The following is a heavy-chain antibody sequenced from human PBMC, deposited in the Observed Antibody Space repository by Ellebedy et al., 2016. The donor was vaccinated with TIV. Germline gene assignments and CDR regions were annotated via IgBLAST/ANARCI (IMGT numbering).Heavy chain of an antibody. J-gene: IGHJ4*02. V-gene: IGHV3-30-3*01. CDR3: ARDRETWFGDPTGLDY. CDR2: ISYDGGDE. D-gene: IGHD3-10*01. CDR1: GFTFSSYA. Sequence: GESLKISCSGSGFTFSSYAMHWVRQAPGKGLEWVTVISYDGGDEYYADSVKGRFTISRDNSKNTLYLQMNSLRAEDTAVYYCARDRETWFGDPTGLDYWGQGTLVTVSS.